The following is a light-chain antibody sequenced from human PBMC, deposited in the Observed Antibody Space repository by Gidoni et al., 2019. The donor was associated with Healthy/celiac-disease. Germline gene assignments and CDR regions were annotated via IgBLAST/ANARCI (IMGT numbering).Light chain of an antibody. CDR1: SSDVGGYNY. CDR3: SSYAGSNIVV. J-gene: IGLJ2*01. Sequence: QSALTQPSSASGSPGQSVTISCTGTSSDVGGYNYVSWYQQHPGKAPKLMIYEVSKRPSVVPDRFSGSKSGNTASLTVSGLQAEDEADYYCSSYAGSNIVVFGGGTKLTVL. V-gene: IGLV2-8*01. CDR2: EVS.